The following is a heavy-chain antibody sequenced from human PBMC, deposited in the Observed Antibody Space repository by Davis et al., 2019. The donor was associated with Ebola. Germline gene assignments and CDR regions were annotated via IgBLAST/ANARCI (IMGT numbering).Heavy chain of an antibody. D-gene: IGHD6-6*01. CDR3: ARGGRVGSSSPLDV. V-gene: IGHV1-2*04. Sequence: ASSVKVSCKASGYTFTSYDINWVRQATGQGREWMGWINPNSGGTNYAQKFQGWLTLTRDTSISPAYMELSRLRSDDTAVYYCARGGRVGSSSPLDVWGQGTTVTVSS. CDR2: INPNSGGT. CDR1: GYTFTSYD. J-gene: IGHJ6*02.